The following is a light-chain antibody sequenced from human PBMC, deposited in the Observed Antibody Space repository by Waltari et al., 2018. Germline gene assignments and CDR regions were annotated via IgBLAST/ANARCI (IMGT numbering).Light chain of an antibody. J-gene: IGKJ4*01. CDR2: AAS. CDR1: QSVSSTY. Sequence: EIELTQSPGTLSLSPGEGATLSCRANQSVSSTYLALSQQKPGQTPRLLIYAASSRATGIPDRFSGSGSGTDFTLTISGLEPEDFAVYYCQQYGTSPLTFGGGTKLEIK. V-gene: IGKV3-20*01. CDR3: QQYGTSPLT.